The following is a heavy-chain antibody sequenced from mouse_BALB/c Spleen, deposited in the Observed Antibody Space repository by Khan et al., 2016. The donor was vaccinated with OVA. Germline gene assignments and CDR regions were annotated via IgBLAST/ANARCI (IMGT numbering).Heavy chain of an antibody. J-gene: IGHJ2*01. CDR2: INPHIGET. CDR1: GYSFTGYF. CDR3: ARKNGSDFDY. Sequence: EVQLQQSGPELVKPGASVKISCKASGYSFTGYFMNWVMQSHGKSLEWIGRINPHIGETLYNQKFKGKATLTVDESSRTAHMELRSLASEDSEVYYCARKNGSDFDYWGQGTTLTVSA. D-gene: IGHD1-1*01. V-gene: IGHV1-20*02.